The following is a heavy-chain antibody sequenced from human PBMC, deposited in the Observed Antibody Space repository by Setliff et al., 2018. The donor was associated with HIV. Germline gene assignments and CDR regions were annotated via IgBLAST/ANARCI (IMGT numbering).Heavy chain of an antibody. V-gene: IGHV4-59*12. D-gene: IGHD4-17*01. Sequence: PSETLSLTCSVSGGSISSYYWSWIRQPPGKGLEWIGYIYYSGSTNYNPSLKSRVSISVDTSKNQFSLKMTSMTAADTAVYYCAAFFVTPLMTQDFWGQGTLVTVPQ. CDR3: AAFFVTPLMTQDF. CDR2: IYYSGST. J-gene: IGHJ4*02. CDR1: GGSISSYY.